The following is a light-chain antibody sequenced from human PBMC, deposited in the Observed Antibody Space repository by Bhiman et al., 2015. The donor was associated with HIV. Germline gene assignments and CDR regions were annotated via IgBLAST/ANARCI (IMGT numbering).Light chain of an antibody. CDR3: QVWDSLSDHRV. V-gene: IGLV3-21*01. Sequence: SYELTQPPSVSVAPGKTARITCGGTNIGSKSVHWYQQKPGQAPVVVIYYDKDRPSGIPERFSGSNSGNTATLTISRVEAGDEAAYYCQVWDSLSDHRVFGGGTKLAVL. J-gene: IGLJ3*02. CDR1: NIGSKS. CDR2: YDK.